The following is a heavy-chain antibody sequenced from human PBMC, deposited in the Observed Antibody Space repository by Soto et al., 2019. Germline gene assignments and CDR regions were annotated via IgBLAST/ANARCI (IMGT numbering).Heavy chain of an antibody. CDR3: AHTARHYYYDSSGYYRYFYY. Sequence: EVQLVESGGGLVQPGGSLRLSCAASGFTFSSYSMNWVRQAPGKGLEWVSYISSSGGTIYYADSVKGRFTISRDNAKNSLYLQENSRRDEDTAVYYCAHTARHYYYDSSGYYRYFYYWGQGNLGTVSS. J-gene: IGHJ4*02. D-gene: IGHD3-22*01. V-gene: IGHV3-48*02. CDR1: GFTFSSYS. CDR2: ISSSGGTI.